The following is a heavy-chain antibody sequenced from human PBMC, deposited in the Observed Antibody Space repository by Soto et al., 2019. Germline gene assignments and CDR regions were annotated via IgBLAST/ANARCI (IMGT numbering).Heavy chain of an antibody. CDR3: ASGHRGSYYRPYNWFDP. V-gene: IGHV4-34*01. Sequence: SETLSLTCAVYGGSFSGYYWSWIRQPPGKGLEWIGEINHSGSTNYNPSLKSRVTISVDTSKNQFSLKLSSVTAADTAVYYCASGHRGSYYRPYNWFDPWGQGTLVTVSS. CDR2: INHSGST. CDR1: GGSFSGYY. J-gene: IGHJ5*02. D-gene: IGHD1-26*01.